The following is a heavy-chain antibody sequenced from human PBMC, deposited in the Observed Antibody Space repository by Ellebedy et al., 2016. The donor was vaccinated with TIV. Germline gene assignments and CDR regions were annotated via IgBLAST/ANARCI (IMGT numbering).Heavy chain of an antibody. CDR3: AKGSMVRGLAG. Sequence: SETLSLXXEIDVPSITGYHWAWVRQPPGKGLEWIGDVHHRGGTRYISSLKGRVTILLDASRKEFSLYITSLTAADTALYFCAKGSMVRGLAGWGQGTLVTVSS. J-gene: IGHJ4*02. V-gene: IGHV4-34*01. D-gene: IGHD3-10*01. CDR2: VHHRGGT. CDR1: VPSITGYH.